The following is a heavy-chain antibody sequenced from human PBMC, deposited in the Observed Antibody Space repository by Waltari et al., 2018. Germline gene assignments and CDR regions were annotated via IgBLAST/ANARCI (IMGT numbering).Heavy chain of an antibody. Sequence: EVQLVESGGGLVQPGGSLGLSWSASGFTFKTFEMNWVRQAPGEGLGWVSYINSGGNIMYYADSVKGRFTISRDNAHNSVYLQMNSLRPEDTAVYYCARDLDGDSNLDFWGQGTRVAVSS. CDR1: GFTFKTFE. J-gene: IGHJ4*02. CDR2: INSGGNIM. V-gene: IGHV3-48*03. CDR3: ARDLDGDSNLDF. D-gene: IGHD2-21*02.